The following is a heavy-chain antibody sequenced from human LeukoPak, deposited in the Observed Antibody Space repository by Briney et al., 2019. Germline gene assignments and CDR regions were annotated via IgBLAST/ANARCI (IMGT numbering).Heavy chain of an antibody. CDR2: IVPLFATP. Sequence: SVKVSCKTSGGPFSNYIITWVRQAPGQGLEWMGGIVPLFATPHYAQKYQGRLTIITDEPTSTAYMELSSLTSEDTAVYYCASRNDILTGYYPNSWGQGTLVVVSS. CDR3: ASRNDILTGYYPNS. V-gene: IGHV1-69*05. D-gene: IGHD3-9*01. CDR1: GGPFSNYI. J-gene: IGHJ4*02.